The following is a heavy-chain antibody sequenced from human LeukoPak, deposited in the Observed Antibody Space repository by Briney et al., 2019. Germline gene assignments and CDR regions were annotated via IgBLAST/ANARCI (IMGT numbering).Heavy chain of an antibody. CDR2: MRGWGGST. CDR1: GFTLCRYP. V-gene: IGHV3-23*01. CDR3: AKDREGGATLGAFFDY. J-gene: IGHJ4*02. Sequence: GGSLRLLCAASGFTLCRYPVRWVPRAPGKGREGVSDMRGWGGSTHYAHCVKGRFPLSRQNSKHTLYLQMNTLRAEDTRVYYCAKDREGGATLGAFFDYSGEGALVTVSS. D-gene: IGHD1-26*01.